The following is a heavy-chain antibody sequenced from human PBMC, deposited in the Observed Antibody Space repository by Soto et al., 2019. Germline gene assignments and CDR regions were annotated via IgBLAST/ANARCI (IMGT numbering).Heavy chain of an antibody. CDR2: IHPGYSDT. V-gene: IGHV5-51*01. J-gene: IGHJ4*02. CDR3: ARHDSTSSRACFQY. Sequence: AGESLKISCKGSGYPFTNYYIDWVRQMPGKGLEWMGIIHPGYSDTSYSPSFEGQVTISADKSLKSVYLQWSSLKASDTAIYYCARHDSTSSRACFQYWGQGTLVTVSS. D-gene: IGHD3-10*02. CDR1: GYPFTNYY.